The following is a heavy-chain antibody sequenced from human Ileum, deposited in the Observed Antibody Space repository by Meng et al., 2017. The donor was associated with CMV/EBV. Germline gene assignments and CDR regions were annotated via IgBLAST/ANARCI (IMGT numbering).Heavy chain of an antibody. D-gene: IGHD6-6*01. Sequence: QVQLQESGTGMVKPSGTLSLTCAVSGASISSSNWWIWVRQPPGKGLEWIGQVYHSGSTNYNPSLKSRVTISLDKSNSQFSLNLTSVTAADTALYYFARLLTLAPRPIDYWGQGALVTVSS. CDR2: VYHSGST. CDR1: GASISSSNW. J-gene: IGHJ4*02. CDR3: ARLLTLAPRPIDY. V-gene: IGHV4-4*02.